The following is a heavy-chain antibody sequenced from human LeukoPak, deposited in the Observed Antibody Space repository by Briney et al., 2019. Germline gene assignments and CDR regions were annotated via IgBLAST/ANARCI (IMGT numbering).Heavy chain of an antibody. J-gene: IGHJ4*02. CDR1: GGSISSGGYS. CDR2: IYHSGST. Sequence: SETLSLTCAVSGGSISSGGYSWSWIRQPPGKGLEWIGYIYHSGSTYYNPSLKSRVTISVDRSKNQFSLKLSSVTAADTAVYYWARGLVATSDFDYWGQGTLVTVSS. D-gene: IGHD5-12*01. CDR3: ARGLVATSDFDY. V-gene: IGHV4-30-2*01.